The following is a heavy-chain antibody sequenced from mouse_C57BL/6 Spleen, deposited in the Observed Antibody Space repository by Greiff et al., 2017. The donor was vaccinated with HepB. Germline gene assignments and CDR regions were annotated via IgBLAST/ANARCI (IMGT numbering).Heavy chain of an antibody. CDR3: AKGGDYDERDWYFDV. CDR1: GFSFTGYF. Sequence: EVKLQESGPELVKPGDSVKISCKASGFSFTGYFMNWVMQSHGKSLEWIGRINPYNGDTFYNQKFKGQATLTVDKSSSTDHMELRSLTSEDSALYDCAKGGDYDERDWYFDVWGTGTTVTVSS. V-gene: IGHV1-20*01. CDR2: INPYNGDT. J-gene: IGHJ1*03. D-gene: IGHD2-4*01.